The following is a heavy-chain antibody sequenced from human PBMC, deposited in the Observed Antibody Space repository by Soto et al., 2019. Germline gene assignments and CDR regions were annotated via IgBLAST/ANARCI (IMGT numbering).Heavy chain of an antibody. J-gene: IGHJ4*02. CDR1: GGSFSGYY. V-gene: IGHV4-34*01. CDR2: INHSGST. Sequence: SETLSLTCAVYGGSFSGYYWSWIRQPPGKGLEWIGEINHSGSTNYNPSLKSRVTISVDTSKNQFSLKLSSVTAADTAVYYCARVRVLRYFDWLLREFGYWGQGTLVTVSS. CDR3: ARVRVLRYFDWLLREFGY. D-gene: IGHD3-9*01.